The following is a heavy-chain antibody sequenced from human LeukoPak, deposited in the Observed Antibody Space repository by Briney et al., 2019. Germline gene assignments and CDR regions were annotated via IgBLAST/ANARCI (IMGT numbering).Heavy chain of an antibody. Sequence: SVKVSCKASGGTFSSYAISWVRQAPGQGLEWMGGIIPIFGTANYAQKFQGRVTITADESTSTAYMELSSLRSEDTAVYYCARDRDWAGYSYGFYYWGQGTLITVSS. J-gene: IGHJ4*02. D-gene: IGHD5-18*01. CDR2: IIPIFGTA. CDR3: ARDRDWAGYSYGFYY. V-gene: IGHV1-69*13. CDR1: GGTFSSYA.